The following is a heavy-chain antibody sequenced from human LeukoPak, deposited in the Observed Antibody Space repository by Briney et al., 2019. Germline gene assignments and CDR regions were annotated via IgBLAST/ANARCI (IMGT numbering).Heavy chain of an antibody. CDR2: IIPIFGTA. D-gene: IGHD3-22*01. CDR3: ASQEYYYDSSGYPFDY. CDR1: GGTFSSYA. Sequence: SVKVSCKASGGTFSSYAISWVRQAPGQGLEWMGGIIPIFGTANYAQKFQGRVTITADESTSTAYMELSSLRSEDTAVYYCASQEYYYDSSGYPFDYWGQGTLVTVSS. V-gene: IGHV1-69*13. J-gene: IGHJ4*02.